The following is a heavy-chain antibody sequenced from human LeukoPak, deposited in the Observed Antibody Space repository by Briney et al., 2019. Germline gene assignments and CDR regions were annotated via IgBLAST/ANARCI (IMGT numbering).Heavy chain of an antibody. J-gene: IGHJ5*02. CDR2: IRKDGSDK. CDR1: GFTFSTNG. V-gene: IGHV3-30*02. CDR3: AKDDQWSLDH. D-gene: IGHD2-15*01. Sequence: PGGSLRLSCAASGFTFSTNGIHWVRQAPGKGLEWVTYIRKDGSDKWYAKSVEGRFTISRDNSKNTVILQMNSLRPEDTALYYCAKDDQWSLDHWGQGALVTVSS.